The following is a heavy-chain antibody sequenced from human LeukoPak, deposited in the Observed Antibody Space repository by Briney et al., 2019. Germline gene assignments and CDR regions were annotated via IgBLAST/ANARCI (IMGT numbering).Heavy chain of an antibody. V-gene: IGHV4-59*08. D-gene: IGHD4-17*01. J-gene: IGHJ4*02. Sequence: PSESLSLTCTVSGGSISSYYWSWIRQPPGKGLEWIGYIYYSGSTNYNPSLKSRVTISVDTSKNQFSLKLSSVTAADTAVYYCAGSFYGDGYDYWGQGTLVTVSS. CDR3: AGSFYGDGYDY. CDR2: IYYSGST. CDR1: GGSISSYY.